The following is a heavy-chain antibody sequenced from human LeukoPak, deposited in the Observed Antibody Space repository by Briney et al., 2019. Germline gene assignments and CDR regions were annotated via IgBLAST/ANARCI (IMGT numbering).Heavy chain of an antibody. CDR1: GYTFTTYG. CDR3: ARVTHTELSTWFDP. V-gene: IGHV1-2*02. Sequence: ASVKVSCKASGYTFTTYGISWVRQAPGQGLEWMGWINPNSGGTNYAQKFQGRVTMTRDTSITTAYMELSSLRSEDTAVYYCARVTHTELSTWFDPWGQGTLVTVSS. D-gene: IGHD5-18*01. CDR2: INPNSGGT. J-gene: IGHJ5*02.